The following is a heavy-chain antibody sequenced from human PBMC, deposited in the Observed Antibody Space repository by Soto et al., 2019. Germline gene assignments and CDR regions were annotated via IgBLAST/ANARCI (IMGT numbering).Heavy chain of an antibody. CDR2: IIPILGIA. V-gene: IGHV1-69*02. Sequence: ASVKVSCKASGGTFSSYTISWVRQAPGQGLEWMGRIIPILGIANYAQKFQGRVTITADKSTSTAYMELSSLRSEDTAVYYCARGEDIVVVPAAMSTDNFYYYYMDVWGKGTTVTVSS. D-gene: IGHD2-2*01. CDR1: GGTFSSYT. J-gene: IGHJ6*03. CDR3: ARGEDIVVVPAAMSTDNFYYYYMDV.